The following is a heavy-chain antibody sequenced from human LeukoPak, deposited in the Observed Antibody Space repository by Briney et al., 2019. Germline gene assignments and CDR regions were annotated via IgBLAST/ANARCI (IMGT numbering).Heavy chain of an antibody. D-gene: IGHD2-15*01. V-gene: IGHV5-51*01. CDR3: ARRGYCSGGDCFSAAFDL. Sequence: GESLKISCKGSGYSFTSNWIGWVRQMPGKGLEWMGIIYPGDSDTRCSPSFHGQVTMSADKSISTTYLQWSSLKASDTAMYYCARRGYCSGGDCFSAAFDLSGQGTMVTVSS. J-gene: IGHJ3*01. CDR2: IYPGDSDT. CDR1: GYSFTSNW.